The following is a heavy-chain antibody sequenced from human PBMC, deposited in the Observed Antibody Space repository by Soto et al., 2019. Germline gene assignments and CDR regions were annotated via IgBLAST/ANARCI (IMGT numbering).Heavy chain of an antibody. CDR2: IYPGDSDT. Sequence: GESLKISCKGIGYSFSTYWIGWVRQMPGKGLEWMGVIYPGDSDTRYSPSFQGQVTISVDKSINTAYLQWSSLKASDTAVYYCARPKSQRVIYHGLDVWGQGTTVTVSS. J-gene: IGHJ6*02. CDR3: ARPKSQRVIYHGLDV. V-gene: IGHV5-51*01. CDR1: GYSFSTYW.